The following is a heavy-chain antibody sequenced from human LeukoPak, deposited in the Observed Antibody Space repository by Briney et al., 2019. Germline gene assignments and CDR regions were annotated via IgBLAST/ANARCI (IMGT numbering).Heavy chain of an antibody. D-gene: IGHD1-26*01. CDR3: AHQGRERSYYDGMDV. Sequence: SETLSLTCTVSGGSISSGDYYWSWIRQPPGKGLEWIGYIYYSGSTYYNPSLKSRVTISVDTSKNQFSLKLSSVTAADTAVYYCAHQGRERSYYDGMDVWGQGTTVTVSS. J-gene: IGHJ6*02. CDR1: GGSISSGDYY. CDR2: IYYSGST. V-gene: IGHV4-30-4*01.